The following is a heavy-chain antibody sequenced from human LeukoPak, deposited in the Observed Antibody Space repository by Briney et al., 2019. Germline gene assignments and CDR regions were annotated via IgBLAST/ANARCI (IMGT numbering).Heavy chain of an antibody. Sequence: GGSLRLSCAASGFTFSSYSMNWVRQAPGKGLEWVSSISSSSSYIYYADSVKGRFTISRDNAKNSLYLQMNSLRAEDTAVYYCARDEYYYDSSGSPYYGMDVWGQGTTVTVSS. CDR1: GFTFSSYS. V-gene: IGHV3-21*01. CDR3: ARDEYYYDSSGSPYYGMDV. D-gene: IGHD3-22*01. J-gene: IGHJ6*02. CDR2: ISSSSSYI.